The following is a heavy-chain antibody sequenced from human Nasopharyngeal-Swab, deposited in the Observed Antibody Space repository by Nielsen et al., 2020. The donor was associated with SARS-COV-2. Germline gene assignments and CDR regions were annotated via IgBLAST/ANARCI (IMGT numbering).Heavy chain of an antibody. CDR1: GFTFSSYA. J-gene: IGHJ1*01. CDR2: ITVRGDRT. CDR3: AKFSCDSSDCPLNH. V-gene: IGHV3-23*01. Sequence: GESLKISCAASGFTFSSYAMSWVRQAPGKGLEWVSSITVRGDRTYHADSVRGRFVISRDASTNTLFLQMSSLRAADTALYYCAKFSCDSSDCPLNHWGLGTLVTVSS. D-gene: IGHD3-22*01.